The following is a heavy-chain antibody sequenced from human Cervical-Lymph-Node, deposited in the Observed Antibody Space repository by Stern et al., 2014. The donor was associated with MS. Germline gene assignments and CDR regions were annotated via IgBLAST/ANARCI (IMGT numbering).Heavy chain of an antibody. V-gene: IGHV1-69*12. Sequence: QVQLVQSGAEVKKPGSSVKVSCKASGGTFNTNVISWVRQAPGQGLEWMGGIIPIFGTALYAQKFQGRVTITANESTRAAYMEPSSLRSEDTAVYYCARAAYSTSSYNYWGQGTLVIVSS. J-gene: IGHJ4*02. D-gene: IGHD6-6*01. CDR3: ARAAYSTSSYNY. CDR2: IIPIFGTA. CDR1: GGTFNTNV.